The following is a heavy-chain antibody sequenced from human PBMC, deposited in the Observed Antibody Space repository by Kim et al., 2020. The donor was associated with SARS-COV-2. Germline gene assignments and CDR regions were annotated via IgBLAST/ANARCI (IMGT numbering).Heavy chain of an antibody. CDR3: AREEVVTYYFDY. Sequence: NDAQKFQGRVTITADESTSTAYMELSSLRSEDTAVYYCAREEVVTYYFDYWGQGTLVTVSS. D-gene: IGHD2-21*02. V-gene: IGHV1-69*01. J-gene: IGHJ4*02.